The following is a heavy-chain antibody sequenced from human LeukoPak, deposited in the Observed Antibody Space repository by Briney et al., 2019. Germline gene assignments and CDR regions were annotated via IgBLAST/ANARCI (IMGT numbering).Heavy chain of an antibody. CDR2: INHSGST. D-gene: IGHD1-26*01. V-gene: IGHV4-34*01. J-gene: IGHJ4*02. CDR3: ARLPRELLGRFDY. Sequence: SETLSLTCAVYGGSFSGYYWSWIRQPPGKGLEWIGEINHSGSTNYNPSLKSRVTISVDTSKNQFSLKLSSVTAADTAVYYCARLPRELLGRFDYWGQGTLVTVSS. CDR1: GGSFSGYY.